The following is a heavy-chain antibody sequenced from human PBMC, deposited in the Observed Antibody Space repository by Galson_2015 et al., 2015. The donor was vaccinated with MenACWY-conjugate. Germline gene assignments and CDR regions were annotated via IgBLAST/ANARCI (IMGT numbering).Heavy chain of an antibody. CDR1: GGTFSSYA. J-gene: IGHJ3*02. V-gene: IGHV1-69*13. CDR3: ARPKGGREKLWFGEHYHDAFDI. Sequence: SVKVSCKASGGTFSSYAISWVRQAPGQGLEWMGGIIPIFGTANYAQKFQGRVTITADESTSTAYMELSSLRSEDTAVYYCARPKGGREKLWFGEHYHDAFDIWGHGTMVTVSS. CDR2: IIPIFGTA. D-gene: IGHD3-10*01.